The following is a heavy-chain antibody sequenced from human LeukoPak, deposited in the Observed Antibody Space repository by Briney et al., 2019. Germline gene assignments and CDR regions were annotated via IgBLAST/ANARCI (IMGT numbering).Heavy chain of an antibody. J-gene: IGHJ6*03. D-gene: IGHD6-13*01. CDR2: IIPIFGTA. V-gene: IGHV1-69*05. Sequence: SVKVSCKASGGTFSSYAISWVRQAPGQGLEWMGGIIPIFGTANYAQKFQGRVTITTDESTSTAYRELTSLRTEDTAVYYCARASSDAAAAGTNPRGYYYYMDVWGKGTTVTVSS. CDR1: GGTFSSYA. CDR3: ARASSDAAAAGTNPRGYYYYMDV.